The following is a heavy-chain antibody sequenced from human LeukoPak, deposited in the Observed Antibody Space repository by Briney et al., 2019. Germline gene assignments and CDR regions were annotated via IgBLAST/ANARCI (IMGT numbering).Heavy chain of an antibody. CDR1: VYTFTGYY. V-gene: IGHV1-2*02. D-gene: IGHD3-16*01. J-gene: IGHJ3*02. Sequence: ASVKVSCNASVYTFTGYYMHWVRQAPGQGLEWRGGINANSCGTNYAQKFQGRDTMTRDTAISTAYMELSRLRSDETAVYYCAVAIGGVITLGGLMDKDAFDIWGQGTMVTVSS. CDR3: AVAIGGVITLGGLMDKDAFDI. CDR2: INANSCGT.